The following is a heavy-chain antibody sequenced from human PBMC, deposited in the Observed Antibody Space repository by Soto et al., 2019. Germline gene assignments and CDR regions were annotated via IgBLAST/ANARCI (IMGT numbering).Heavy chain of an antibody. CDR2: INPNSGGT. CDR1: GYTFTGYY. V-gene: IGHV1-2*04. CDR3: AREYCTNGVCYFDY. D-gene: IGHD2-8*01. Sequence: SVKVSCKASGYTFTGYYMHWVRQAPGQGLEWMGWINPNSGGTNYAQKFQGWVTMTRDTSISTAYMELSRLRSDDTAVYYCAREYCTNGVCYFDYWGQGTLVTVSS. J-gene: IGHJ4*02.